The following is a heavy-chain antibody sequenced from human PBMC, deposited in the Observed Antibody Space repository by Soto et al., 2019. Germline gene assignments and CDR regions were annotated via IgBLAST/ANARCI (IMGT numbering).Heavy chain of an antibody. CDR1: GGSVSSAGYY. CDR2: IYYSGST. V-gene: IGHV4-31*03. Sequence: PSETLSLTCTVSGGSVSSAGYYWSWIRQHPGKGLEWIGYIYYSGSTHYNPSLKSRVTISVDTSKNQFSLNLSSVTAADTAVYYCARTPSDVLVVAAAIRDIRWFGPWGQGTLVTVSS. J-gene: IGHJ5*02. D-gene: IGHD2-15*01. CDR3: ARTPSDVLVVAAAIRDIRWFGP.